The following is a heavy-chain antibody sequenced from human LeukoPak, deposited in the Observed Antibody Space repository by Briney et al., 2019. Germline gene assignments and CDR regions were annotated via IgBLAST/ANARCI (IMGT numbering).Heavy chain of an antibody. Sequence: ASVKVSCKASGYTFTGYYMHWVRQAPGQGLEWMGWINPNSGGTNYAQKFQGWVTMTRDTSISTAYMELSRLTSDDTAVYYCARDPPGSAASRQIFDVWGQGTMVTVSS. CDR1: GYTFTGYY. CDR3: ARDPPGSAASRQIFDV. D-gene: IGHD6-6*01. J-gene: IGHJ3*01. CDR2: INPNSGGT. V-gene: IGHV1-2*04.